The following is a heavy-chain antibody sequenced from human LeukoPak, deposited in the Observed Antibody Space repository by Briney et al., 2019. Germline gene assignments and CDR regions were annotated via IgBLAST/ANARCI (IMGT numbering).Heavy chain of an antibody. CDR1: GGSISSYY. CDR3: SXDYYDSSGSRAFDI. D-gene: IGHD3-22*01. J-gene: IGHJ3*02. CDR2: IYYSGST. Sequence: PSETLSLTCTVSGGSISSYYWSWIRQPPGKGLEWIGYIYYSGSTNYNPSLKIRVTISVDTSKNQFSLTLSSVTAADTDLYYLSXDYYDSSGSRAFDIWGQGTMVTVSS. V-gene: IGHV4-59*01.